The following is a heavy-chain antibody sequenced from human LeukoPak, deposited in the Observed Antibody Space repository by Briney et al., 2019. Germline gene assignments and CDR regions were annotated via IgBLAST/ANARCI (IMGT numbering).Heavy chain of an antibody. CDR2: IDASGTDT. D-gene: IGHD1-14*01. Sequence: GGSLRLSCAVSEFPFNIYAMTWVRQAPGQGLEWVSAIDASGTDTYYTDSVKGRFTISRDNSKNTVYLQMDSPRAEDTAVYYCADYRKPQGLDYWGQGTLVTVSS. CDR3: ADYRKPQGLDY. V-gene: IGHV3-23*05. J-gene: IGHJ4*02. CDR1: EFPFNIYA.